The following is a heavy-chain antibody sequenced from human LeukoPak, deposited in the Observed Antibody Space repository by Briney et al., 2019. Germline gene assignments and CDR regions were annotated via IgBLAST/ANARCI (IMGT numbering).Heavy chain of an antibody. J-gene: IGHJ4*02. Sequence: GGSLRLSCAASGFTFSSYWMHWVRQAPGMGLVWVLRINSDGSSTSFADSVKGRFTISRDNARNTLYLQMSSLRAEDTAVYYCARDNYDSSGYYYNFDSWGQGTLVTVSS. CDR2: INSDGSST. CDR3: ARDNYDSSGYYYNFDS. V-gene: IGHV3-74*01. D-gene: IGHD3-22*01. CDR1: GFTFSSYW.